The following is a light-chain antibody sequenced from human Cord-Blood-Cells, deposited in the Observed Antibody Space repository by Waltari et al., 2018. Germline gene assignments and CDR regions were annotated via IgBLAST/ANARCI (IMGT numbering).Light chain of an antibody. CDR2: DAS. CDR3: QQYNSYSWT. V-gene: IGKV1-5*01. Sequence: DIQMTQYPSTLSASVGDRVTITCRASQSISSRLAWYQQKPGKAPKLLIYDASSLESGVPSRFSGSGSGTEFTLTISSLQPDDFATYYCQQYNSYSWTFGQGTKVEIK. CDR1: QSISSR. J-gene: IGKJ1*01.